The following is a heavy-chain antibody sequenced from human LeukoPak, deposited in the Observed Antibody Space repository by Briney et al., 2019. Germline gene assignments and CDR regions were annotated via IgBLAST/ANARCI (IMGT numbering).Heavy chain of an antibody. Sequence: PGGSLRLSCSASGFTFSSFAMHWVRQAPGKGLEWISYISSSSSIIYYAESVKGRFTISRDNAKNSLYLQMNSLRDEDTAVYYCARQGAFDIWGQGTMVTVSS. V-gene: IGHV3-48*02. CDR2: ISSSSSII. J-gene: IGHJ3*02. CDR3: ARQGAFDI. CDR1: GFTFSSFA.